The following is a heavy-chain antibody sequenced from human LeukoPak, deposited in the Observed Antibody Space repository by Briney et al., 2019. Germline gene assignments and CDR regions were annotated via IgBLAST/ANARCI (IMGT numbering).Heavy chain of an antibody. Sequence: GRSLRLSCAASGFTFSSYAMHWVRQAPGKGLEWVAVMSYDGSNKYYADSVKGRFTISRDNSKNTLYLQMNSLRAEDTAVYYCARDGSGSYSEPLCAFDIWGQGTMVTVSS. J-gene: IGHJ3*02. V-gene: IGHV3-30-3*01. CDR1: GFTFSSYA. CDR2: MSYDGSNK. D-gene: IGHD1-26*01. CDR3: ARDGSGSYSEPLCAFDI.